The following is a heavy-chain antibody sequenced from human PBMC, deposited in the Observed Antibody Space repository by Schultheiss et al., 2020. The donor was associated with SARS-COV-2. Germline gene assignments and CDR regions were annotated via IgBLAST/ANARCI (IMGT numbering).Heavy chain of an antibody. Sequence: LRLSCAVYSGSFSGYYWSWIRQPPGKGLEWIGEINHSGSTYYNPSLKSRVTISVDTSKNQFSLKLSSVTAADTAVYYCASFNGPYYDFHSFDYWGQGTLVTVSS. V-gene: IGHV4-34*09. CDR3: ASFNGPYYDFHSFDY. D-gene: IGHD3-3*01. CDR1: SGSFSGYY. J-gene: IGHJ4*02. CDR2: INHSGST.